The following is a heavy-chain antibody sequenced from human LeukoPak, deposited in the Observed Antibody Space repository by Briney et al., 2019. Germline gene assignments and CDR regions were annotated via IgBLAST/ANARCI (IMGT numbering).Heavy chain of an antibody. CDR3: ARDPLDISRWANAFDI. J-gene: IGHJ3*02. CDR2: MSYNGNQ. D-gene: IGHD2-2*03. Sequence: GGSLRLSCAASGFTFTSYGFHWVRQAPGKALEWVAFMSYNGNQKYGHYVKRRFTISRDNAKNTLHLQMNGLRPDDTAVYYCARDPLDISRWANAFDIWGQGTMVTVSS. V-gene: IGHV3-30*03. CDR1: GFTFTSYG.